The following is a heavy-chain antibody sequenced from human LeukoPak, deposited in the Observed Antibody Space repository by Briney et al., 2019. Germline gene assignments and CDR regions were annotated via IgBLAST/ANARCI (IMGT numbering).Heavy chain of an antibody. CDR2: IYHSGST. D-gene: IGHD3-10*01. J-gene: IGHJ5*02. CDR1: GGSISRYY. Sequence: SETLSLTCTVAGGSISRYYWSWIRQPPGKGLEWIGYIYHSGSTNYNPSLKSRVTISVDTPKNQISLKLSSVTAADTAVYYCARDGSGDYGSGSYPVWFDPWGQGTLVTVSS. CDR3: ARDGSGDYGSGSYPVWFDP. V-gene: IGHV4-59*01.